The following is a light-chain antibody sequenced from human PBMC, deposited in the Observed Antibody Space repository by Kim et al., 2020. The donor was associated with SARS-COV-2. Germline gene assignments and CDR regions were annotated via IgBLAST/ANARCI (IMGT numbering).Light chain of an antibody. CDR3: QHHIRSPLT. J-gene: IGKJ4*01. V-gene: IGKV3-11*01. CDR2: DTS. CDR1: QNVNNY. Sequence: EIVLTQSPATLSLSPGERVTLSCRASQNVNNYLAWYQQKPGQAPRLLIYDTSNRATGVPARFSGSGSGTDFTLTISSLEPEDFAVYYCQHHIRSPLTFGGGTKVDIK.